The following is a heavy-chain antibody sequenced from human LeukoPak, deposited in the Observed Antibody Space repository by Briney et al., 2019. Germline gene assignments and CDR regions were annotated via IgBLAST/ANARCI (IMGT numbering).Heavy chain of an antibody. CDR2: IIPIFGTA. V-gene: IGHV1-69*06. Sequence: SVTVSCKASGGTFNTYALSWVRHAPGQGLEWMGGIIPIFGTANYAQKFQGRVTITADKSTSTAYMELSSLRSEDTAVYYCARAYSSPYYFDYWGQGTLVTVSS. D-gene: IGHD6-13*01. CDR1: GGTFNTYA. J-gene: IGHJ4*02. CDR3: ARAYSSPYYFDY.